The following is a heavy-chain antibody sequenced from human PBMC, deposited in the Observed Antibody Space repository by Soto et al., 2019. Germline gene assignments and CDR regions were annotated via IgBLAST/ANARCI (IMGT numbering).Heavy chain of an antibody. J-gene: IGHJ4*02. CDR1: SFSISSRSYH. Sequence: PSETLSLTCTVSSFSISSRSYHWGWIRQPPGKGLEWIGSIYYSGTTYYNPSLKSRITISVDTSKNQFSLKLSSVTSADTAVYYCARSISVAMDFWGQGTLVTSPQ. D-gene: IGHD6-19*01. CDR2: IYYSGTT. V-gene: IGHV4-39*01. CDR3: ARSISVAMDF.